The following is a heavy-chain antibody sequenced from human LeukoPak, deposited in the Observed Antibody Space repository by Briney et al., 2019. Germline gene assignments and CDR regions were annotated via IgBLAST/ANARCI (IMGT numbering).Heavy chain of an antibody. V-gene: IGHV3-23*01. CDR1: GFTFSSYA. D-gene: IGHD3-22*01. J-gene: IGHJ3*02. Sequence: PGGSLRLSCAASGFTFSSYAMSWVRQAPGKGLEWVSAISGSGGSTYYADSVKGRFTISRDNSKNTLYLQMNSLRSDDTAVYYCARVGETFYYDSTAYSGALDIWGRGTMVTVSS. CDR3: ARVGETFYYDSTAYSGALDI. CDR2: ISGSGGST.